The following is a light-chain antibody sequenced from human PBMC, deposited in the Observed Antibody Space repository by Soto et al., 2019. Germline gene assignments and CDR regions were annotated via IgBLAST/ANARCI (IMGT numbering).Light chain of an antibody. CDR2: GNN. J-gene: IGLJ3*02. Sequence: QPVLTQPPSVSGAPGQRVTISCTGSSSSIGAGYDVHWYQQLPGTAPKLLIYGNNNRPSGVPDRFSGSKSGTSASLAITGLQAEDEAHYYCQSYDTSLSAWVFGGGTKVTVL. V-gene: IGLV1-40*01. CDR1: SSSIGAGYD. CDR3: QSYDTSLSAWV.